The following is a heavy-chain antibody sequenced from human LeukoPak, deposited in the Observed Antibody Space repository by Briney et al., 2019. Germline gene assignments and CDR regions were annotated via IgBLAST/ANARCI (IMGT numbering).Heavy chain of an antibody. CDR2: IYSGGTT. V-gene: IGHV3-53*01. D-gene: IGHD3-22*01. J-gene: IGHJ4*02. CDR3: VKESTSSGYYYAPDY. Sequence: GGSLRLSCAASGFSVSSSYMSWVRQAPGKGLEWVSVIYSGGTTYYADSVKGRFTISRDNSENTLYLQMNSLRAEDTAVYYCVKESTSSGYYYAPDYWGQGTLVTVS. CDR1: GFSVSSSY.